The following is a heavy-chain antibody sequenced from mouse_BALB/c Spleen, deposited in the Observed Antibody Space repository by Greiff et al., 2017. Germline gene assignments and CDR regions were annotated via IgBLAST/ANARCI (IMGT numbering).Heavy chain of an antibody. D-gene: IGHD4-1*01. CDR1: GFNIKDTY. CDR2: IDPANGNT. Sequence: EVQLQQSGAELVKPGASVKLSCTASGFNIKDTYMHWVKQRPEQGLEWIGRIDPANGNTKYDPKFQGKATITADTSSNTAYLQLSSLTSEDTAVYYCASRTGSYYFDYWGQGTTLTVSS. J-gene: IGHJ2*01. CDR3: ASRTGSYYFDY. V-gene: IGHV14-3*02.